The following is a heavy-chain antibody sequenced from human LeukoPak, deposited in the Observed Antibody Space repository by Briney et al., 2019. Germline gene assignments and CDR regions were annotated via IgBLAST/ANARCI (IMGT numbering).Heavy chain of an antibody. V-gene: IGHV4-4*09. CDR2: IYTSGST. Sequence: SETLSLTCTVSGGSISSYYWSWIRQPPGKGLEWIGYIYTSGSTNYNPSLKSRVTISVDTSKNQFSLKLSSVTAADTAVYYCARGDGRDYYYYYMDVWGKGTTVTVSS. CDR3: ARGDGRDYYYYYMDV. J-gene: IGHJ6*03. CDR1: GGSISSYY.